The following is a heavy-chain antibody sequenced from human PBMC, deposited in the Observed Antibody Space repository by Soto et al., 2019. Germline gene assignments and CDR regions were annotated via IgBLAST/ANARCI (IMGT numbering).Heavy chain of an antibody. Sequence: VGSLTLSCAASGFTFSNYAMTWVRQGPGKGLEWVSGISGSGGRSYYADSVKGRFTISRDNSKSTLYLQMNSLRAEDTAVYYCAKAYFVWSSEQPYYCDYWGQGTLVTVSS. CDR1: GFTFSNYA. D-gene: IGHD3-16*01. V-gene: IGHV3-23*01. J-gene: IGHJ4*02. CDR3: AKAYFVWSSEQPYYCDY. CDR2: ISGSGGRS.